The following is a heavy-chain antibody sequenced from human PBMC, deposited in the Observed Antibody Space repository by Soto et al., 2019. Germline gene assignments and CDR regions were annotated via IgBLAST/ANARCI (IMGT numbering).Heavy chain of an antibody. CDR2: ISGGGTYI. Sequence: LGPSCAAPEFTFSSYALNWVRQAPGKGLEWVSSISGGGTYIYYADSVKGRFTISRDNAKNSLYLHMNSLRADDTAVYYCASGKSGSYDFWGQGTLVTVSS. J-gene: IGHJ4*02. CDR3: ASGKSGSYDF. CDR1: EFTFSSYA. D-gene: IGHD1-26*01. V-gene: IGHV3-21*01.